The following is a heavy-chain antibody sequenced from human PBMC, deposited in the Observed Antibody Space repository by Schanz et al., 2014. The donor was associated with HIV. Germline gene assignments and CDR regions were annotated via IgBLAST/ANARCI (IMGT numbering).Heavy chain of an antibody. D-gene: IGHD3-16*01. J-gene: IGHJ4*02. CDR3: ARDGGRRGGERQLFGY. CDR2: IYTSGST. V-gene: IGHV4-4*07. Sequence: QVQLQESGPGLVKPSETLSLTCTVSGGSIRNYYWSWIRQPAGKGLEWIGRIYTSGSTNYNPSLNSQVTISVATSKTQFSLKLSSVTAADTAVYYCARDGGRRGGERQLFGYWGQGTLVTVSS. CDR1: GGSIRNYY.